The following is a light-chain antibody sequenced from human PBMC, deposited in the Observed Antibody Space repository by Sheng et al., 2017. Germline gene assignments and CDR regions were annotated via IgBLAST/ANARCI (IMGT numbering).Light chain of an antibody. V-gene: IGLV2-23*02. CDR3: CSYATTSTWV. CDR1: SSDVGNYNL. Sequence: QSALTQPASVSGSPGQSITVSCTGTSSDVGNYNLVSWYQQHPGKAPKLMISEVTKRPSGVSNRFSGSKSGNTASLTISGLQAEDEADYYCCSYATTSTWVFGGGTKLTV. J-gene: IGLJ3*02. CDR2: EVT.